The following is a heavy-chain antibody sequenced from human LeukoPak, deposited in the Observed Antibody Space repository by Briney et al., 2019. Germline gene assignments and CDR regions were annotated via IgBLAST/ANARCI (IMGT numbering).Heavy chain of an antibody. D-gene: IGHD6-19*01. CDR2: ISGSGGST. CDR3: TTAALSGWYSEPIDY. V-gene: IGHV3-23*01. Sequence: GGSLRLSCAASGFTFSSYAMSWVRQAPGKGLEWVSAISGSGGSTYYADSVKGRFTISRDNSKNTLYLQMNSLRAEDTAVYYCTTAALSGWYSEPIDYWGQGTLVTVSS. CDR1: GFTFSSYA. J-gene: IGHJ4*02.